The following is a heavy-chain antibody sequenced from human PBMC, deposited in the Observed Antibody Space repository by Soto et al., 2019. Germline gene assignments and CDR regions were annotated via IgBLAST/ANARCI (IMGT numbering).Heavy chain of an antibody. CDR2: IYPGGSDT. CDR1: GYIFAIYW. D-gene: IGHD6-6*01. CDR3: ARSYSSASYFDY. V-gene: IGHV5-51*01. Sequence: GESLKISCKGSGYIFAIYWIAWVRQMPGKGLEWMGMIYPGGSDTRYSPSFQGQVTISADTSITTACLQWRSLSATNTAMYYCARSYSSASYFDYWGQGALVTVSS. J-gene: IGHJ4*02.